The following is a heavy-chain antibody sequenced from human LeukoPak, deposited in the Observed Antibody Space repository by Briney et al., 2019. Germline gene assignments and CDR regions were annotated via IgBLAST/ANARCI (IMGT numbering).Heavy chain of an antibody. V-gene: IGHV1-46*01. Sequence: GASVKVSCKASGYTFTSYYIHWVRQAPGQGLEWMGIINPEGGGTTYAQKFQGRVTMTRDTSTSTVYMELSSLTSEDTAVYYCARETVVVADANYFDYWGQGSLVTVSS. CDR3: ARETVVVADANYFDY. CDR2: INPEGGGT. J-gene: IGHJ4*02. CDR1: GYTFTSYY. D-gene: IGHD2-15*01.